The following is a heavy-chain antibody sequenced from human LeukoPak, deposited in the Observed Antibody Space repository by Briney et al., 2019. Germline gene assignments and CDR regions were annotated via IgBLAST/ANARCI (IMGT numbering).Heavy chain of an antibody. CDR1: RFTFSSFD. CDR3: ARQIGVSIDY. Sequence: GGSLRLSCAASRFTFSSFDMHWVRQAPGKGLEWVTFIRFDGSNKYYADSVKGRITISRDNSKNTLYRQMSSLRPEDTAVYYCARQIGVSIDYWGQGTLVTVSS. D-gene: IGHD5/OR15-5a*01. V-gene: IGHV3-30*02. CDR2: IRFDGSNK. J-gene: IGHJ4*02.